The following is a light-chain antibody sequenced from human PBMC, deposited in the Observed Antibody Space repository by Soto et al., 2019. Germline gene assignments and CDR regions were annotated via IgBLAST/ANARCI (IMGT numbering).Light chain of an antibody. CDR2: DAN. V-gene: IGLV2-11*01. Sequence: QSVLTQPRSVSGSPGQSVTISCTRTSSDVDNYNNVSWYQQHPGKAPKLLIYDANKRPSGVPYRFSGSKSGNTASLTISGLQAGDEADYYCCSYAGTYTRVFGTGTKVTVL. CDR3: CSYAGTYTRV. J-gene: IGLJ1*01. CDR1: SSDVDNYNN.